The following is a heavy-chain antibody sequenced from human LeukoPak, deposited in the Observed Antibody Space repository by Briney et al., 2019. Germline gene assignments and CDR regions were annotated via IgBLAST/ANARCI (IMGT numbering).Heavy chain of an antibody. V-gene: IGHV4-34*01. CDR3: ARIAVAGCLDY. D-gene: IGHD6-19*01. J-gene: IGHJ4*02. Sequence: SETLSLTCAVYGGSFSGYYWSWIRQPPGKGLEWIGEINHSGSTNYNPSLKSRVTISVDTSKNRFSLRLSSVTAADTAVYYCARIAVAGCLDYWGQGTLVTVSS. CDR2: INHSGST. CDR1: GGSFSGYY.